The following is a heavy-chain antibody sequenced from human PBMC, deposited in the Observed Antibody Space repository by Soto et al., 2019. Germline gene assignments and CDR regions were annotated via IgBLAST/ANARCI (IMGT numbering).Heavy chain of an antibody. Sequence: GGSLRLSCAASGVTFISYGMHWVRQAPGKGLEWVAVIWYDGSNKYYADSVKGRFTISRDNSKNTLYLQMNSLRAEDTAVYYCARDEGSSGPRYYFDYWGQGTLVTVSS. V-gene: IGHV3-33*01. CDR1: GVTFISYG. CDR2: IWYDGSNK. D-gene: IGHD3-22*01. J-gene: IGHJ4*02. CDR3: ARDEGSSGPRYYFDY.